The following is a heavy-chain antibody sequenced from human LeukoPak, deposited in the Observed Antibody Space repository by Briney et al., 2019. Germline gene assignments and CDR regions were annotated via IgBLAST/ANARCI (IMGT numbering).Heavy chain of an antibody. J-gene: IGHJ6*03. CDR1: GDSVSSNSAA. D-gene: IGHD1-26*01. V-gene: IGHV6-1*01. Sequence: SQTLSLTCAISGDSVSSNSAAWNWIRQSPSRGLEWLGRTYYRSKWYNDYAVSVKSRITINPDTSKNQFSLQLNSVTPEDTAVYYCARDFYYGLNYHYYYMDVWGKGTTVTVSS. CDR2: TYYRSKWYN. CDR3: ARDFYYGLNYHYYYMDV.